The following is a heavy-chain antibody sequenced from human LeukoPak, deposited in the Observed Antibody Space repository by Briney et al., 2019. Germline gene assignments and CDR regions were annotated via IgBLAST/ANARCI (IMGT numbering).Heavy chain of an antibody. D-gene: IGHD3-10*01. V-gene: IGHV3-30*14. J-gene: IGHJ2*01. CDR3: AREGTRSYWYFDL. Sequence: GGSLRLSCAASGFTFSSYAMHWVRQAPGKGLEWVAVISYDGSNKYYADSVKGRFTNSRDNSKNTLYLQMNSLRAEDTAVYYCAREGTRSYWYFDLWGRGTLVTVSS. CDR1: GFTFSSYA. CDR2: ISYDGSNK.